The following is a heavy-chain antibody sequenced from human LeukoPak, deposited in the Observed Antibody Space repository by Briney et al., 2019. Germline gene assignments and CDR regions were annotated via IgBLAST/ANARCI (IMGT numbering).Heavy chain of an antibody. J-gene: IGHJ4*02. D-gene: IGHD6-19*01. CDR1: GYTFTGYY. Sequence: GASVKVSXKASGYTFTGYYMHWVRQAPGQGLEWMGRINPNSGGTNYAQKFQGRVTMTRDTSISTAYMELSRLRSDDTAVYYCARDDSWPILPSQWLVRGIRMNFDYWGQGTLVTVSS. CDR2: INPNSGGT. CDR3: ARDDSWPILPSQWLVRGIRMNFDY. V-gene: IGHV1-2*06.